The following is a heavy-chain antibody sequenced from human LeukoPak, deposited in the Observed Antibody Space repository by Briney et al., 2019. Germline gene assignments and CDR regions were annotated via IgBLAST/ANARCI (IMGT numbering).Heavy chain of an antibody. CDR1: GYTFTGYY. V-gene: IGHV1-8*03. D-gene: IGHD3-10*01. Sequence: ASVKVSCKASGYTFTGYYMHWVRQVTGQGLEWMGWTNPKSGNTGYAQKFQGRVTITRNTSISTAYMEVSSLRYEDTAVYYCARRREELLWFGEPYYYYYMDVWGKGTTVTVSS. J-gene: IGHJ6*03. CDR2: TNPKSGNT. CDR3: ARRREELLWFGEPYYYYYMDV.